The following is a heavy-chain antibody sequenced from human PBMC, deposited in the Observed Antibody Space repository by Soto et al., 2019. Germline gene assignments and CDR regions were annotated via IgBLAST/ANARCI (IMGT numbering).Heavy chain of an antibody. V-gene: IGHV3-21*01. D-gene: IGHD6-19*01. CDR3: ARAHSSGWYNY. Sequence: GGSLRLSCAASGFTFSSYSMNWVRQAPGKGLEWVSSISSSSSYIYYADSVKGRFTISRDNAKNSLYLQMNSLRAEDTAVYYCARAHSSGWYNYWGQGTLVTVSS. CDR2: ISSSSSYI. J-gene: IGHJ4*02. CDR1: GFTFSSYS.